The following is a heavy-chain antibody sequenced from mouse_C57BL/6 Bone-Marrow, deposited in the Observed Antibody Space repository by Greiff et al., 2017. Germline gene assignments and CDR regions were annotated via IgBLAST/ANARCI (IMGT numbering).Heavy chain of an antibody. CDR2: IDPETGGT. J-gene: IGHJ2*01. CDR3: TRGFFDY. V-gene: IGHV1-15*01. CDR1: GYTFTDYE. Sequence: QVHVKQSGAELVRPGASVTLSCKASGYTFTDYEMHWVKQTPVHGLEWIGAIDPETGGTAYNQKFKGKAILTADKSSSTAYMGLRSLTSEDSAVYYCTRGFFDYGGQGTTLTVSS.